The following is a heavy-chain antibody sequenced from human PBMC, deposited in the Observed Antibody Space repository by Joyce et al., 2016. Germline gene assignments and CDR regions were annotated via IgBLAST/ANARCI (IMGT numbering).Heavy chain of an antibody. CDR3: ARDPFRGRDSFDY. D-gene: IGHD2-21*02. J-gene: IGHJ4*02. CDR1: GFTFSSYW. Sequence: EVQLVESGGGLVQPGGSLRLSCAASGFTFSSYWMNWVRQAPGKGLEWVANIKEDGSEKYYVDSVKGRFTISRDNARNSLFLQIKGLRAEDTAMYYCARDPFRGRDSFDYWGQGALVTVSS. V-gene: IGHV3-7*01. CDR2: IKEDGSEK.